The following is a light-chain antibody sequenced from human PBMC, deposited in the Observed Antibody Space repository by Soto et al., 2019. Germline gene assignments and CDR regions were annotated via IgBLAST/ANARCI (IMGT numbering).Light chain of an antibody. V-gene: IGKV3-11*01. CDR3: QQRSNWPPT. J-gene: IGKJ5*01. Sequence: EIVLTQSPATLSLSPGERATLSCRASQSVSSYLAWHQQKPGQAPWLLIYDASNRATGIPARFSGSGYGTDFTLTISSLEPEDFAVYFCQQRSNWPPTFRQGTRLDIK. CDR1: QSVSSY. CDR2: DAS.